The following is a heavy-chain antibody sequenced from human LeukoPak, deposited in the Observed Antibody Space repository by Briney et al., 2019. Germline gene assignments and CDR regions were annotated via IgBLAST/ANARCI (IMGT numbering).Heavy chain of an antibody. CDR1: DYTFTSYG. CDR2: ISAYNGNT. Sequence: ASVKVSCKASDYTFTSYGVSWVRQAPGQGLEWMGWISAYNGNTNYAQKLQGRVTMTTVTSTSTAYMELRSLRSDDTAVYYCARDRGTLGYMDVWGKGTTVTVSS. CDR3: ARDRGTLGYMDV. D-gene: IGHD3-16*01. V-gene: IGHV1-18*01. J-gene: IGHJ6*03.